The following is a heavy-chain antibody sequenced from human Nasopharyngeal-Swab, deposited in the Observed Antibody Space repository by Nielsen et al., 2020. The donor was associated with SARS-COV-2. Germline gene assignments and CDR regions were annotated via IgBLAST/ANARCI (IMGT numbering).Heavy chain of an antibody. V-gene: IGHV3-21*04. CDR2: ISSSSSYI. Sequence: GESLKISCAASGFTFNNYNFNWVHQAPGKGLEWVSSISSSSSYIYYADSVKGRFTISRDNAKNSLYLQMNSLRAEDTALYYCAKSAFGGYDPGYCMDVWGQGTTVTVSS. CDR3: AKSAFGGYDPGYCMDV. J-gene: IGHJ6*02. CDR1: GFTFNNYN. D-gene: IGHD5-12*01.